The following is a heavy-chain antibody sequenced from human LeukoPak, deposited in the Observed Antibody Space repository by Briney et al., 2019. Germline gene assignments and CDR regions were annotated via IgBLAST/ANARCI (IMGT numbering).Heavy chain of an antibody. CDR1: GGSFSGYY. Sequence: PSETLSLTCAVYGGSFSGYYWSRIRQPPGKGLEWIGEINHSGSTNYNPSLKSRVTISVDTSKNQFSLKLSSVTAADTAVYYCARAAAGTVDWFDPWGQGTLVTVSS. J-gene: IGHJ5*02. CDR2: INHSGST. D-gene: IGHD6-13*01. V-gene: IGHV4-34*01. CDR3: ARAAAGTVDWFDP.